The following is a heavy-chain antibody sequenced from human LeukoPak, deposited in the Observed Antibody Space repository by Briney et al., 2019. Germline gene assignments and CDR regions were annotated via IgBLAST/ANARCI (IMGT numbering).Heavy chain of an antibody. V-gene: IGHV3-7*04. CDR1: GFTFSGYW. CDR3: ARGGTILVR. Sequence: PGGSLRLSCGASGFTFSGYWMSWVRQAPGKGLEWVANIKEDGSEKYYVDSVKGRFIISRDSAKNSLYLQVNSLRVEDTAVYYCARGGTILVRWGQGTLVTVSS. CDR2: IKEDGSEK. D-gene: IGHD3-3*01. J-gene: IGHJ4*02.